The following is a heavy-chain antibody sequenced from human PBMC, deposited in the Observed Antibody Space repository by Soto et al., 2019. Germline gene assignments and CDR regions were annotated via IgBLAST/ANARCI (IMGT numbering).Heavy chain of an antibody. V-gene: IGHV3-23*01. CDR3: AKGGPTIFGVVVAFDI. D-gene: IGHD3-3*01. CDR1: GFTFSSYA. J-gene: IGHJ3*02. Sequence: GGSLRLSCAASGFTFSSYAMSWVRQAPGKGLEWVSAISGSGGSTYYADSVKGRFTISRDNSKNTLYLQMNSLRAEDTAVYYCAKGGPTIFGVVVAFDIWGQGTMVTVSS. CDR2: ISGSGGST.